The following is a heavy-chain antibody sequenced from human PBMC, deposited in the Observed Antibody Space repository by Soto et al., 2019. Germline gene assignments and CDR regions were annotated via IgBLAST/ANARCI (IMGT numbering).Heavy chain of an antibody. V-gene: IGHV3-30-3*01. CDR2: ITYDGSNK. D-gene: IGHD6-19*01. J-gene: IGHJ4*02. Sequence: QVQPVESGGGVVQPGRSLRLSCAASGFTFSSYAMHWVRQAPGKGLEWVAVITYDGSNKYYADSVKGRFTISRDNSKNTLYLQMNSLRAEDTAVYYCARSQGSPYYFDYWGQGTLVTVSS. CDR1: GFTFSSYA. CDR3: ARSQGSPYYFDY.